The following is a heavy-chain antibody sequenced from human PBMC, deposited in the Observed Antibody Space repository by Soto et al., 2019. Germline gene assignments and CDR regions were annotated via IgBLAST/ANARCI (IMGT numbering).Heavy chain of an antibody. D-gene: IGHD3-22*01. CDR2: ISYDGSKK. V-gene: IGHV3-30*03. J-gene: IGHJ4*02. CDR1: GFTFTSYG. Sequence: QVQLVESGGGVVQPGTSLRLSCAASGFTFTSYGLHWVRQAPGKGLEWVAGISYDGSKKYFADSVKGRFTISRDNPRSTLFLDMNSLRGEDTAIYYCARDLMPNDRGLGDLAYWGQGTLVTVSS. CDR3: ARDLMPNDRGLGDLAY.